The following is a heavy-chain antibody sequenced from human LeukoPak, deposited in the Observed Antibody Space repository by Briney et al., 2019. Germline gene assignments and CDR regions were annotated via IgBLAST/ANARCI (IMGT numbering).Heavy chain of an antibody. CDR1: GYIFTGYY. CDR2: INPNSAGT. CDR3: AREGERRTPEAAGNGEVDY. V-gene: IGHV1-2*02. J-gene: IGHJ4*02. Sequence: ASVRVSCKTSGYIFTGYYIHWVRQAPGQGLEWMGWINPNSAGTKYGQKFQGRVTMTRDTSISTAYMELSRLTSDDTAIYYCAREGERRTPEAAGNGEVDYWGQGTLVTVSS. D-gene: IGHD6-13*01.